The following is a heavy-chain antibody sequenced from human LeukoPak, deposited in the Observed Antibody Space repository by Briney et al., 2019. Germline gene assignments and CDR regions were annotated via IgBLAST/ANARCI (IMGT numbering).Heavy chain of an antibody. CDR3: ARSWCSSTSCPWDY. CDR1: GGSISSSSYY. V-gene: IGHV4-39*07. D-gene: IGHD2-2*01. Sequence: HSETLSLTCTVSGGSISSSSYYWGWIRQPPGKGLEWIGSIYYSGSTYYNPSLKSRVTISVDTSKNQFSLKLSSVTAADTAVYYCARSWCSSTSCPWDYWGQGTLVTVSS. CDR2: IYYSGST. J-gene: IGHJ4*02.